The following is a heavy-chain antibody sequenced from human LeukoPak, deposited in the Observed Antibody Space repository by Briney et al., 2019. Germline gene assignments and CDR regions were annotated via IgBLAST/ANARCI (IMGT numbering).Heavy chain of an antibody. CDR3: ARMYYDILTGYYEDY. D-gene: IGHD3-9*01. J-gene: IGHJ4*02. V-gene: IGHV4-39*01. CDR2: IFYSGNT. CDR1: SGSISSYY. Sequence: PSETLSLTCTVSSGSISSYYWGWIRQPPGKGLEWIGSIFYSGNTYDNPSLKSRVTISVDTSKNQFSLKLNSVTAADTAVYYCARMYYDILTGYYEDYWGQGTLVTVSS.